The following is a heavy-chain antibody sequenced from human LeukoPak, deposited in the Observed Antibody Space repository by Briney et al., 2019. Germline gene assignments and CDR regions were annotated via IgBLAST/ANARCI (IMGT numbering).Heavy chain of an antibody. J-gene: IGHJ4*02. Sequence: GGSLGLSCAASGFTFSDAWMNWVRQAPGRGLEWVGRIKSNTDSGTTDYAAPVKGKFTISRDDSKNTLYLQMTGLRVEDTAVYYCTTLGLGGYWGQGTLVTVSS. V-gene: IGHV3-15*01. CDR1: GFTFSDAW. D-gene: IGHD3-16*01. CDR3: TTLGLGGY. CDR2: IKSNTDSGTT.